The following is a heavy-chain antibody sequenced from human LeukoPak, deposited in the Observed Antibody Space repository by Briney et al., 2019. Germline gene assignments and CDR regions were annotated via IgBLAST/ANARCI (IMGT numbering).Heavy chain of an antibody. CDR1: GFTFSSYA. V-gene: IGHV3-23*01. CDR3: AKRASGSGTSLYYFEY. D-gene: IGHD3-10*01. J-gene: IGHJ4*02. Sequence: PGGSLRLSCAASGFTFSSYAMSWVRQAPGKGLEWVSVISNTGGSTFYADSVKGRFTTSRDNSKNTLYLQMNSLRAEDTAVYYCAKRASGSGTSLYYFEYWGQGTLVTVSS. CDR2: ISNTGGST.